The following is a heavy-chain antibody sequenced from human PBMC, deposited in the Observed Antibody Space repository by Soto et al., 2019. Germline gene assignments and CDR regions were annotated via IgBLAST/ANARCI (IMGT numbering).Heavy chain of an antibody. J-gene: IGHJ3*01. CDR3: ARSLPGTYGAFDL. CDR1: GLTFASYA. CDR2: ISGSGDTT. V-gene: IGHV3-23*01. D-gene: IGHD1-7*01. Sequence: EVHLLESGGGLLQPGGSLRLSCAASGLTFASYAMSWVRQAPGKGLEWVSAISGSGDTTYYADSVKGRFTISRDNSKNTVYLQIDSLRAEDTAVYYCARSLPGTYGAFDLWGQGTMVTVSS.